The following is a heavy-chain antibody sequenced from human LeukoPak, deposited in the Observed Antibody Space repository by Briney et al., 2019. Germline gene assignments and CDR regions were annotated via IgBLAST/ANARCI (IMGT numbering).Heavy chain of an antibody. D-gene: IGHD1-14*01. CDR1: GFTFSSYG. V-gene: IGHV3-30*18. CDR2: ISYDGSNK. CDR3: AKDKLNHPFQH. J-gene: IGHJ1*01. Sequence: GGSLRLSCAASGFTFSSYGMHWVRQAPGKGLEWVAVISYDGSNKYYADSVKGRFTISRDNSKNTLYLQMNSLRAEDTAVYYCAKDKLNHPFQHWGQGTLVTVSS.